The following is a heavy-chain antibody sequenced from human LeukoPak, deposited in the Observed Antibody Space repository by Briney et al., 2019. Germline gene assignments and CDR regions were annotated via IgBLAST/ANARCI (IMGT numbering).Heavy chain of an antibody. CDR3: AKIMGGTYYFDY. J-gene: IGHJ4*02. CDR1: GFTFSSYA. Sequence: PGGSLRLSCAASGFTFSSYAMSWVRQAPGKGLEWVSVISASGGSTHYADSVKGRFTISRDNSKNTLYLQMNSLRAEDTAVYYCAKIMGGTYYFDYWGQGTLVTVSS. CDR2: ISASGGST. V-gene: IGHV3-23*01. D-gene: IGHD1-26*01.